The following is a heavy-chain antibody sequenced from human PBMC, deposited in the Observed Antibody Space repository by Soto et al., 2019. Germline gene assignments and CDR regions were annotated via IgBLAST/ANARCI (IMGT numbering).Heavy chain of an antibody. V-gene: IGHV4-4*02. CDR3: ARFWVRAAGRVYCSGGSCYSEGPNGMDV. CDR1: GVSIGSPNW. Sequence: PSETLSLTCAVSGVSIGSPNWWTWVRQAPGKGLEWIGEMWPSVGTTYNPSLRNRVTISVDNSKNHLSLTLTSVTAADTAVYYCARFWVRAAGRVYCSGGSCYSEGPNGMDVWGQGTTVTVSS. D-gene: IGHD2-15*01. J-gene: IGHJ6*02. CDR2: MWPSVGT.